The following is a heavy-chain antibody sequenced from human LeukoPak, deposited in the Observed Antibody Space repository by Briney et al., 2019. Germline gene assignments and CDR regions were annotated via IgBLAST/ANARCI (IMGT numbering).Heavy chain of an antibody. CDR3: AKASVPPDYYFDY. V-gene: IGHV3-23*01. CDR1: GFTFSSYA. D-gene: IGHD1-14*01. J-gene: IGHJ4*02. Sequence: GGSLRLSCAASGFTFSSYAMSWVRQAPGKGLEWVSAISGSGGTTYYADSVKGRFTSSRDNSKNTLYLQRNSLRAEDAVVYYCAKASVPPDYYFDYWGQGTLVTVSS. CDR2: ISGSGGTT.